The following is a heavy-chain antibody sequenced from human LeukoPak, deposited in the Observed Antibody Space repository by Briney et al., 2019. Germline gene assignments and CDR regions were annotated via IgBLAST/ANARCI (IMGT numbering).Heavy chain of an antibody. J-gene: IGHJ4*02. D-gene: IGHD3-22*01. CDR2: ITNSGNSX. CDR3: ARTRSSGYLTFDY. Sequence: PGGSLRFSCAASEFTFSSYSMNWVRQAPGKGLXXXSYITNSGNSXXXXXXXXXXXTISRXNTKNSLYLQMNGLRAEDTAVYYCARTRSSGYLTFDYWGQGILVTVSS. CDR1: EFTFSSYS. V-gene: IGHV3-48*01.